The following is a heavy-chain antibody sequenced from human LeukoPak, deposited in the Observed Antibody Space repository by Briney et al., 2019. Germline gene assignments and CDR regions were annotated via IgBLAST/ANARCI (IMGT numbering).Heavy chain of an antibody. V-gene: IGHV3-7*01. Sequence: GGSLRLSCAASGFTFSSYWMSWVRQAPGKGLEWVANIKQDGSEKYYVDSVKGRFTISRDNAKNSLYLQMNSLRAEDTAVYYCATLRIPYYYGSGKADYWGQGTLVTVSS. CDR3: ATLRIPYYYGSGKADY. CDR2: IKQDGSEK. D-gene: IGHD3-10*01. J-gene: IGHJ4*02. CDR1: GFTFSSYW.